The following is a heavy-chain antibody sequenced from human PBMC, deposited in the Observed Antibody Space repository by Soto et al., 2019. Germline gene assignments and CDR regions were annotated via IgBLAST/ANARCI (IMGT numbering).Heavy chain of an antibody. D-gene: IGHD5-12*01. Sequence: QLQLQESGSGLIKPSQTLTLGCAVSGGSISSGGYSWSWIRQPPGKGLEWIGYIYHSGSTYYNPSLKSRVTISVDRSKNQFSLKLSSVSAADTAVYYCAAGGGLPRYYWGQGTLVTVSS. J-gene: IGHJ4*02. CDR3: AAGGGLPRYY. CDR1: GGSISSGGYS. CDR2: IYHSGST. V-gene: IGHV4-30-2*01.